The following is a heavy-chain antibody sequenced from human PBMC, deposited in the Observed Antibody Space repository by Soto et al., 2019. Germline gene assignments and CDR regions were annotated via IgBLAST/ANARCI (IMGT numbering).Heavy chain of an antibody. Sequence: SETLSLTCAVYGGSFNSYFWNWVRQPAGRGLEWIGEVTPSGTSNYNPSLKSRVTISKDTSKNQFSLRVTSVTAADTGVYYCTTSGRRWPDAFDIWGQGAMVTISS. CDR3: TTSGRRWPDAFDI. CDR2: VTPSGTS. CDR1: GGSFNSYF. V-gene: IGHV4-34*01. D-gene: IGHD2-15*01. J-gene: IGHJ3*02.